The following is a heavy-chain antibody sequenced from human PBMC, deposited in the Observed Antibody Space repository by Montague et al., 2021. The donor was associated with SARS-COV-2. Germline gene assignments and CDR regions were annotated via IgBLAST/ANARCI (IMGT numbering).Heavy chain of an antibody. D-gene: IGHD2-2*01. CDR2: TYYRSKWYN. Sequence: CAISGDSVSSNLDTWDWSRQSPSRGLEWLGRTYYRSKWYNDYAESVKSRITIDPDTSKHQFSLHLNSVTPEDTAVYYCARIPVGSKYYFDFWGQGTLVTVSS. J-gene: IGHJ4*02. V-gene: IGHV6-1*01. CDR3: ARIPVGSKYYFDF. CDR1: GDSVSSNLDT.